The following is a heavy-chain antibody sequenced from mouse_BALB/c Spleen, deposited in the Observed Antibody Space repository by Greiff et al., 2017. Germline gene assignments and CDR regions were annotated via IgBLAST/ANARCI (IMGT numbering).Heavy chain of an antibody. CDR1: GYTFTSYG. CDR2: IYPGDGDT. J-gene: IGHJ3*01. V-gene: IGHV1-87*01. D-gene: IGHD2-12*01. CDR3: ARDDGAY. Sequence: VQLQQSGAELARPGASVKLSCKASGYTFTSYGMKWVKQRPGQGLEWIGAIYPGDGDTRYTQKFKGRTTLTADKSSSTAYMQLSSLASEDSAVYYCARDDGAYWGQGTLVTVSA.